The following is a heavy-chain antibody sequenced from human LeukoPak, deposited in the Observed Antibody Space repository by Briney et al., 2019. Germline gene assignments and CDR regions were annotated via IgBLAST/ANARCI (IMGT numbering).Heavy chain of an antibody. J-gene: IGHJ4*02. CDR3: ASLRSTEFDY. CDR2: IFYSGST. CDR1: GGSISSSSYY. V-gene: IGHV4-39*01. D-gene: IGHD1-14*01. Sequence: SETLSLTCTVSGGSISSSSYYWGWIRQPPGKGLVWIGSIFYSGSTYYNSSLKSRVTISVDTSKNQFSLKLSSVTAADTALYYCASLRSTEFDYWGQGTLVTVSS.